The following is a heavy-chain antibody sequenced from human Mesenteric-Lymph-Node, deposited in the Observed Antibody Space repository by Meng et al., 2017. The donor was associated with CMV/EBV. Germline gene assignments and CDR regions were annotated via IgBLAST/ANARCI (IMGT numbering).Heavy chain of an antibody. D-gene: IGHD3-10*01. Sequence: GESLKISCAASGFTFSSYGMHWVRQAPGKGLEWVAFIRYDGSNKYYADSVKGRFTISRDNSKNTLYLQMNSLRAEDTAVYYCARPGSHYYGMDVWGQGTTVTVSS. J-gene: IGHJ6*02. V-gene: IGHV3-30*02. CDR1: GFTFSSYG. CDR2: IRYDGSNK. CDR3: ARPGSHYYGMDV.